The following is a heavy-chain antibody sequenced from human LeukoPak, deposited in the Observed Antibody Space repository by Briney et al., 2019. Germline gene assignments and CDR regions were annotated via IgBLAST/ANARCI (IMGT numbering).Heavy chain of an antibody. J-gene: IGHJ1*01. CDR3: ARGRRGVTTHFQH. CDR2: INHSGST. D-gene: IGHD4-17*01. CDR1: GGSFSGYY. Sequence: SETLSLTCAVYGGSFSGYYWSWIRQPPGKGLEWIGEINHSGSTNYNPSLKSRVTMSVDTSKNQFSLKLSSVTAADTAVYYCARGRRGVTTHFQHWGQGTLVTVSS. V-gene: IGHV4-34*01.